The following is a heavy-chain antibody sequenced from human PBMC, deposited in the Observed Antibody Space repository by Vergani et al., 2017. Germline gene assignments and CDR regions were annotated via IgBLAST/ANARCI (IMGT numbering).Heavy chain of an antibody. D-gene: IGHD6-13*01. CDR2: IYYSGST. Sequence: QVQLQESGPGLVKPSETLSLTCTVSGGSISSYDWSWIRQPPGKGLEWIGYIYYSGSTNYNPSLKSRVTISVDTSKNQFSLKLSSVTAADTAVYYWAREDSSSWYWGSRAGFDYWGQGTLVTVSS. CDR3: AREDSSSWYWGSRAGFDY. J-gene: IGHJ4*02. CDR1: GGSISSYD. V-gene: IGHV4-59*01.